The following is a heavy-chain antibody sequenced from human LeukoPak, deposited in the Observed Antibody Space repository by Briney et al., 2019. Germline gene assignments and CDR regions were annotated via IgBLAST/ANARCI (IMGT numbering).Heavy chain of an antibody. Sequence: SVKVSCKASGGTFSSYAISWVRQAPGQGLEWMGGIIPIFGTANYAQMLQGRITITADESTSTGYMELSSLRSEDTAVYYCARVPYSGSYPTLYYYGMDVWGQGTTVTVSS. CDR2: IIPIFGTA. CDR3: ARVPYSGSYPTLYYYGMDV. V-gene: IGHV1-69*13. CDR1: GGTFSSYA. D-gene: IGHD1-26*01. J-gene: IGHJ6*02.